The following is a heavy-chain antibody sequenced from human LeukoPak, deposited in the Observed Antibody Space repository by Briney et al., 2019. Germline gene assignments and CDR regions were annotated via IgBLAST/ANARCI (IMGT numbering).Heavy chain of an antibody. V-gene: IGHV4-34*01. D-gene: IGHD3-22*01. Sequence: SETLSLTCAVYGGSFSGYYWSWIRQPPGKGLEWIGEINHSGSTYYNPSLKSRVTISVDTSKNQFSLKLGSVTAADTAVYYCARHNGASYYYDSSGYDYFDYWGQGTLVTVSS. CDR2: INHSGST. CDR1: GGSFSGYY. J-gene: IGHJ4*02. CDR3: ARHNGASYYYDSSGYDYFDY.